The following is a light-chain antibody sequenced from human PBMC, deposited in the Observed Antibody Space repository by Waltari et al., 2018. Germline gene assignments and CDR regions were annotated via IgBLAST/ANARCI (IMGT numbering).Light chain of an antibody. V-gene: IGKV3-20*01. CDR3: QQYDRSPPTYT. CDR1: QSVNYY. CDR2: GAS. Sequence: DIVLTQSPGTLSLSPGERATLSCRTSQSVNYYLAWYQQKPGQAPRRLLYGASTRATGVPERFSGSGSGTDFTLTISRLEPEDFAVYYCQQYDRSPPTYTFGQGTKLEIK. J-gene: IGKJ2*01.